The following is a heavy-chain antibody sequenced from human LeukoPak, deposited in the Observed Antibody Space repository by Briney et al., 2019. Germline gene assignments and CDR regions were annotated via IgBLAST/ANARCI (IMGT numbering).Heavy chain of an antibody. CDR1: GGSISSSSSYY. J-gene: IGHJ4*02. CDR2: IYYSGNT. Sequence: KPSETLSLTCTVSGGSISSSSSYYWGWIRQPPGTGLEWIGTIYYSGNTYYNPSLKSRVTISVDTSKNQFSLKLNSVTAADTAVYYCARKIAATWYFDYWGQGTLVTVSS. V-gene: IGHV4-39*07. D-gene: IGHD2-21*01. CDR3: ARKIAATWYFDY.